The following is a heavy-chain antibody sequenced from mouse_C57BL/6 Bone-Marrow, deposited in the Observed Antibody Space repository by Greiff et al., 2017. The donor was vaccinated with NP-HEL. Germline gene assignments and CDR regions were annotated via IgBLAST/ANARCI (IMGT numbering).Heavy chain of an antibody. V-gene: IGHV14-4*01. CDR2: IDPENGDT. CDR1: GFNIKDDY. J-gene: IGHJ4*01. D-gene: IGHD2-1*01. Sequence: VQLQQSGAELVRPGASVKLSCTASGFNIKDDYMHWVKQRPEPGLAWIGWIDPENGDTEYASKFQGKATITADTSSNTAYLQLSSLTSEDTAVYYCTPYGNLYYAMDYWGQGTSVTVSS. CDR3: TPYGNLYYAMDY.